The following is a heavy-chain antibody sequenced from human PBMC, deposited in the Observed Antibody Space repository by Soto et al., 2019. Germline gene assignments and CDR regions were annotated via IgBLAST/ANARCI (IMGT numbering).Heavy chain of an antibody. D-gene: IGHD3-10*01. CDR2: IYHSGNT. Sequence: QVQLQESGPGLVKPSGTLSLTCALSGASIITDNWWSWVSQPPGKEMEWIGEIYHSGNTNFNPSDKSRVTISVDTSNIQFSLTVSSVTAADKAICYCARASASSELRGVVINWRQGNQVTVSS. CDR1: GASIITDNW. CDR3: ARASASSELRGVVIN. J-gene: IGHJ4*02. V-gene: IGHV4-4*02.